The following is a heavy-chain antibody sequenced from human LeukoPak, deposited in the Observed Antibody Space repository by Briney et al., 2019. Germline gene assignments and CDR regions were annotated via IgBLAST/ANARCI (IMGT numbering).Heavy chain of an antibody. CDR2: LFHTGKSYQTPNS. J-gene: IGHJ4*02. V-gene: IGHV4-38-2*02. D-gene: IGHD3-9*01. CDR1: GFSINSDYY. CDR3: ARDPYYDRLTLQARPRFDL. Sequence: SETLSLTCAVSGFSINSDYYWGWIRQPPGKGLEWIGSLFHTGKSYQTPNSYYNPSLKSRVTISGDTSKNEFSLKMAYVTASDTAVYFCARDPYYDRLTLQARPRFDLWGQGILVTVSS.